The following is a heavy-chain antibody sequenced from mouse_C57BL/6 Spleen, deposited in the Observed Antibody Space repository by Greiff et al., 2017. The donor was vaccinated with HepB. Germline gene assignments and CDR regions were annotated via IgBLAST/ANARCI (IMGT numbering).Heavy chain of an antibody. Sequence: EVQLQQSGAELVKPGASVKLSCTASGFNIKDYYMHWVKQRTEQGLEWIGRIDTEDGETKYAPKFQGKATITAAPSTNTAYLKLSSLTSEDTAVYYCARALLMDYYYGSFDYWGQGTTLTVSS. CDR2: IDTEDGET. CDR1: GFNIKDYY. CDR3: ARALLMDYYYGSFDY. J-gene: IGHJ2*01. V-gene: IGHV14-2*01. D-gene: IGHD1-1*01.